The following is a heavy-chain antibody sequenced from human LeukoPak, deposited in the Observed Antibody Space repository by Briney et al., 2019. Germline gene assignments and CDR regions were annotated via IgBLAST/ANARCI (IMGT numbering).Heavy chain of an antibody. Sequence: PSETLSLTCTVSGGSISSGNSYWGWIRQPPGKGLEWIANIYYSGSTYYNPSLKSRVTISVDTSKNQFSLKLNSVTAADTAVYCCARLHPGASGYGLDYWGQGTLVTVSS. CDR3: ARLHPGASGYGLDY. CDR2: IYYSGST. D-gene: IGHD5-12*01. CDR1: GGSISSGNSY. V-gene: IGHV4-39*01. J-gene: IGHJ4*02.